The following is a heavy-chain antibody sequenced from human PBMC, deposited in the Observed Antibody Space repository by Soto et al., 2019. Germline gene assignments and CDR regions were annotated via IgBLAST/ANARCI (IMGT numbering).Heavy chain of an antibody. CDR3: ARRRAFGEVEAFDD. V-gene: IGHV3-11*05. D-gene: IGHD3-16*01. Sequence: QVQLVESGGVLVKPGGTLRLSCAGSGIRLSESYINWIRLTPEKGLAWISYIGDSYRHYAASVRGRFTISRDNVQTSVSLEMTHLRVDYTAIYYCARRRAFGEVEAFDDWGPGTLVTVSS. CDR1: GIRLSESY. J-gene: IGHJ3*01. CDR2: IGDSYR.